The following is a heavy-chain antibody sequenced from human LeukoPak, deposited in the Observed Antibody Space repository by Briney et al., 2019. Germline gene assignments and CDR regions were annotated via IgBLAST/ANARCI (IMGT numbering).Heavy chain of an antibody. V-gene: IGHV4-30-4*01. CDR3: ARDEPPYCSSTSCSGFDP. J-gene: IGHJ5*02. Sequence: PSETLSLTCTVSGGSISCGDYYWSWIRQPPGKGLEWIGYIYYSGSTYYNPSLKSRVTISVDTSKNQFSLKLSSVTAADTAVYYCARDEPPYCSSTSCSGFDPWGQGTLVTVSS. CDR2: IYYSGST. D-gene: IGHD2-2*01. CDR1: GGSISCGDYY.